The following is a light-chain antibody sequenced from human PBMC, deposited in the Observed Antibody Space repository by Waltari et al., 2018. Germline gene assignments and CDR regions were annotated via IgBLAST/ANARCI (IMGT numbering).Light chain of an antibody. CDR1: VLAKKS. CDR2: KDN. V-gene: IGLV3-27*01. Sequence: SYELTQPSSVSVSPGQTARITCSGDVLAKKSARWFQQKPGQAPVVLIYKDNERPSGIPVRCSGSSSGTTVTLTISGAQVEDEAGYYCYSATDNIRVFGEGTKLTVL. CDR3: YSATDNIRV. J-gene: IGLJ3*02.